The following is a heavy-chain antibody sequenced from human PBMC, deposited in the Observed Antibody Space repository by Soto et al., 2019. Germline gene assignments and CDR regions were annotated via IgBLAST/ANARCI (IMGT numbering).Heavy chain of an antibody. J-gene: IGHJ4*02. Sequence: QVQVVESGGGVVQPGRSLRLSCATSGFAFSNFGMHWVRQVPGKGLECVAVIWHNGKNKAYADYAKGRVTISRDNSKNILYLEMNRLRVEDTAIYYCARDPGQDEAMDYWGQGTLVTVYS. V-gene: IGHV3-33*04. CDR2: IWHNGKNK. CDR3: ARDPGQDEAMDY. CDR1: GFAFSNFG.